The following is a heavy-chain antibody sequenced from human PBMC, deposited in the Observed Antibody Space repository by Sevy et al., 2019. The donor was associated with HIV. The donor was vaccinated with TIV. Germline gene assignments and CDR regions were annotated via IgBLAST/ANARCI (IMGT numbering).Heavy chain of an antibody. J-gene: IGHJ4*02. CDR1: GFTFSRYS. CDR2: IKSKTDAATR. V-gene: IGHV3-15*01. D-gene: IGHD1-7*01. CDR3: AAGTGTSDFDY. Sequence: GGSLRLSCAASGFTFSRYSMNWVRQAPGKGLEWIGRIKSKTDAATRDFAAPVRGRFSISRDDSANTVYLVMNNLKPEDTGVYYCAAGTGTSDFDYWGQGTLVTVSS.